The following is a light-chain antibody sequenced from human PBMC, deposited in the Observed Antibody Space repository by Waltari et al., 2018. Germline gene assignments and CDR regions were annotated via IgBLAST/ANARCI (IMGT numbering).Light chain of an antibody. CDR2: VNNDGSQ. CDR3: QTWGTGGTDIA. CDR1: SGQSIYA. Sequence: QLVLTQSPSASASLGASVKLTCTLSSGQSIYAIAWHQQQPEKGPRYLMKVNNDGSQTKGEWVPYRFSGSSSGAERYLTIASLQSEDEADYYCQTWGTGGTDIAFGGGTKLTVL. J-gene: IGLJ2*01. V-gene: IGLV4-69*01.